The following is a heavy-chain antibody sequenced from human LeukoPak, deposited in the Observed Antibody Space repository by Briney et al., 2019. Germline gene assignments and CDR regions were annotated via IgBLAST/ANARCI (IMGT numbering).Heavy chain of an antibody. CDR1: GYTFTSYG. CDR3: ARGYYYGSGGWAYYYYYYMDV. D-gene: IGHD3-10*01. V-gene: IGHV1-18*01. J-gene: IGHJ6*03. CDR2: ISAYNGNT. Sequence: ASVKVSCKASGYTFTSYGISWVRQAPGQGLEWMGWISAYNGNTNYAQKLQGRVTMTTDTSTSTAYMELRSLRSDDTAVYYCARGYYYGSGGWAYYYYYYMDVWGKGTTVTVSS.